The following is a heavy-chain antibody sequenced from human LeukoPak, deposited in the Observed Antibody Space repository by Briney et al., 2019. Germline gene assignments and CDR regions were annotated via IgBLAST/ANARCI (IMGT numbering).Heavy chain of an antibody. D-gene: IGHD3-10*01. CDR2: MNPNSGNT. J-gene: IGHJ5*02. Sequence: ASVKVSCKASGYTFTSYDINWVRQATGQGLEWMGWMNPNSGNTGYAQKFQGRVTITRNTSISTAYIELSSLRSEDTAVYYCASNYYGSGSYSFDPWGQGALVTVSS. V-gene: IGHV1-8*03. CDR1: GYTFTSYD. CDR3: ASNYYGSGSYSFDP.